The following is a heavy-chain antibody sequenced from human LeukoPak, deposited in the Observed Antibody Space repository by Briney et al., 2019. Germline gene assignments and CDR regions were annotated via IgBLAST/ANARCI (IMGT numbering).Heavy chain of an antibody. J-gene: IGHJ5*02. D-gene: IGHD6-6*01. CDR3: AREMGIAALPKGWFDP. V-gene: IGHV4-59*12. CDR2: IYYSGST. Sequence: SETLSLTCTVSGGSISSYYWSWIRQPPGKGLEWIGYIYYSGSTNYNPSLKSRVTISVDTSKNQFSLKLSSVTAADTAVYYCAREMGIAALPKGWFDPWGQGTLVTVSS. CDR1: GGSISSYY.